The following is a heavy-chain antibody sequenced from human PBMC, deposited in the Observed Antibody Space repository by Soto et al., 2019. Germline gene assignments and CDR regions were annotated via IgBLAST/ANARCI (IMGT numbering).Heavy chain of an antibody. Sequence: GGSLRLSCAASGFTFSSYAMHWVRQAPGKGLEWVAVISYDGSNKYYADSVKGRFTISRDNSKNTLYLQMNSLRAEDTAVYYCARAGATPRGSNWLDPWGQGTLVTVSS. D-gene: IGHD2-15*01. CDR3: ARAGATPRGSNWLDP. V-gene: IGHV3-30-3*01. CDR2: ISYDGSNK. CDR1: GFTFSSYA. J-gene: IGHJ5*02.